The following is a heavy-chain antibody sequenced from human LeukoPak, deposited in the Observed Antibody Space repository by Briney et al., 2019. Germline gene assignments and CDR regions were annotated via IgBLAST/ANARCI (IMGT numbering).Heavy chain of an antibody. CDR2: IYNGGST. CDR3: ARRNILTEGEAFDI. D-gene: IGHD3-9*01. V-gene: IGHV4-59*08. J-gene: IGHJ3*02. CDR1: GGSISSYY. Sequence: SETLSLTCAVSGGSISSYYWTWIRQPPGKGLEWIGYIYNGGSTNYNPSLRSRVTISVDASKNQFSLKLNSVTAADTAVYYCARRNILTEGEAFDIWGQGTLVTVSS.